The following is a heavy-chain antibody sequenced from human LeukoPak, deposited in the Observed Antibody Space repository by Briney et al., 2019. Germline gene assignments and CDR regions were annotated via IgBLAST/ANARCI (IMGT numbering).Heavy chain of an antibody. D-gene: IGHD1-1*01. CDR2: TKQDGSEK. CDR3: ARGPATTGYYFDY. CDR1: GFTFSSYW. J-gene: IGHJ4*02. Sequence: GGSLRLSCAASGFTFSSYWMSWVRQAPGKGLEWVANTKQDGSEKYYVDSVKGRFPISRDNAKTSLYLQMNSMRAEDTAVYYCARGPATTGYYFDYWGQGTLVTVSS. V-gene: IGHV3-7*01.